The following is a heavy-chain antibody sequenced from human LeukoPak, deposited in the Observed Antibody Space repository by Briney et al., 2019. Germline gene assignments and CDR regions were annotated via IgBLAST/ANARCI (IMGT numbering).Heavy chain of an antibody. CDR3: ARDTYDILTGGGNFDY. CDR2: ISAYNTNT. Sequence: GASVKVSCKPSGYTFTGYYIHWVRQAPGQGLDWMGWISAYNTNTKYTQKFQGRVTMTTDTSTSTAYMELRSLRSDDTAVYYCARDTYDILTGGGNFDYWGQGTLVTVSS. D-gene: IGHD3-9*01. V-gene: IGHV1-18*04. J-gene: IGHJ4*02. CDR1: GYTFTGYY.